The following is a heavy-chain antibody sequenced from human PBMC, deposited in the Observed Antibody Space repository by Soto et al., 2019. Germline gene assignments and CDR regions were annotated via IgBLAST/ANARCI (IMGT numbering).Heavy chain of an antibody. V-gene: IGHV5-51*01. J-gene: IGHJ5*02. CDR3: PRPPPFSTSPDRLDP. CDR1: GYIFTSNW. Sequence: GESLKISCKASGYIFTSNWIAWVRQMPGKGLEWMGIIFPGDSDTRYSPSFQGQVTISADKSTSTAYLQWRSLKASDTAIYYCPRPPPFSTSPDRLDPWGQRTRVTVAS. CDR2: IFPGDSDT. D-gene: IGHD6-6*01.